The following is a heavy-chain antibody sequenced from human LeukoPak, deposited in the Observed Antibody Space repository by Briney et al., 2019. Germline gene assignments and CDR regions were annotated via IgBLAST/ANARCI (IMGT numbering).Heavy chain of an antibody. CDR2: ISYSGST. CDR3: ARDRLQLQS. V-gene: IGHV4-59*01. J-gene: IGHJ5*02. D-gene: IGHD1-1*01. CDR1: GGSISSYF. Sequence: SETRSLTCTVSGGSISSYFWSWIRQPPGKGLEWIGYISYSGSTNYNPSLKSRVTISVDTSKNQFSLKLSSVTAADTAVYYCARDRLQLQSWGQGTLVTVSS.